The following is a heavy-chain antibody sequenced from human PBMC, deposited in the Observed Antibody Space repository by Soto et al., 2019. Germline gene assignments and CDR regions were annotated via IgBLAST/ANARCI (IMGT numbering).Heavy chain of an antibody. CDR3: AKRDSVGYYYFDF. CDR2: IDGSGSST. D-gene: IGHD6-19*01. Sequence: PGGSLRLSCAASGFTFISYAMSWVRQAPGKGLEWVSGIDGSGSSTYYADSVKGRFTISRDHSKNTVYLQMNSLRADDTAVYYCAKRDSVGYYYFDFWGQGALVTVSS. V-gene: IGHV3-23*01. CDR1: GFTFISYA. J-gene: IGHJ4*02.